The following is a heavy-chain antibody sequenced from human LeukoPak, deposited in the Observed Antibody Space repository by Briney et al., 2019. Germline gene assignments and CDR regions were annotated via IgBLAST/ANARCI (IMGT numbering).Heavy chain of an antibody. D-gene: IGHD3-10*01. CDR1: GSTFSDYY. CDR2: ISSSSSST. V-gene: IGHV3-11*03. CDR3: ARFAGSGSYVDY. Sequence: GGSLRLSCAASGSTFSDYYMSWIRQAPGKGLEWVSYISSSSSSTNYADSVKGRFTISRDNAKNSLYLQMNSLRAEDTAVYYCARFAGSGSYVDYWGQGTLVTVSS. J-gene: IGHJ4*02.